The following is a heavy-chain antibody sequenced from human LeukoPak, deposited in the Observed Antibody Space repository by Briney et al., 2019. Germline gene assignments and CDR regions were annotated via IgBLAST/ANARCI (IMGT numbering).Heavy chain of an antibody. J-gene: IGHJ6*03. V-gene: IGHV4-59*01. CDR1: GGSISSYC. CDR3: ARAAYYYGSGSYYNYYYYMDV. Sequence: SETLSLTCTVSGGSISSYCWSWIRQPPGERLEWGGYIYYGGSTNYNPSLNSRVTISVDTSKNQFSLKLSSVTAADPAVYYCARAAYYYGSGSYYNYYYYMDVWGKGTTVTVSS. D-gene: IGHD3-10*01. CDR2: IYYGGST.